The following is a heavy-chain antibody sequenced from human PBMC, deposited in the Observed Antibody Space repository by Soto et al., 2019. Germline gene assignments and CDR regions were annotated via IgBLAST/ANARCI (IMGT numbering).Heavy chain of an antibody. Sequence: QVQLVESGGGVVQPGRSLRLSCAASGFTFSSYAMHWVRQAPGKGLEWVAVISYDGSNKYYADSVKGRFTISRDNSKNTMYLQMNSVRAEDTAVYYCARDRARYYYGAGPFDPWGQGTLVTVSS. J-gene: IGHJ5*02. V-gene: IGHV3-30-3*01. CDR1: GFTFSSYA. CDR2: ISYDGSNK. D-gene: IGHD3-10*01. CDR3: ARDRARYYYGAGPFDP.